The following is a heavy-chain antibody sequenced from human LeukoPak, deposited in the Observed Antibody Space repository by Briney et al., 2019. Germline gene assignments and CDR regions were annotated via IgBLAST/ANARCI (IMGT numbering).Heavy chain of an antibody. J-gene: IGHJ6*03. V-gene: IGHV3-30*04. Sequence: PGRSLRLSCAASGFTFSRYPMHWVRQAPGKGLEWVAVISYEGSNKYYADSVKGRFTISRDNSKNTLYLQMNSLRAEDTAVYYCAREGQGWSGYYYYYMDVWGKGTTVTVSS. D-gene: IGHD3-3*01. CDR3: AREGQGWSGYYYYYMDV. CDR2: ISYEGSNK. CDR1: GFTFSRYP.